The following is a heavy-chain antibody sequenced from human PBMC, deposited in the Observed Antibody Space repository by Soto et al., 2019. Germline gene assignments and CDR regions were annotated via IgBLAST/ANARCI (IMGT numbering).Heavy chain of an antibody. V-gene: IGHV1-69*01. CDR2: IIPIFGTE. Sequence: QVQLVQSGAEVKKPGSSVKVSCKVSGGTFSSHSINWVRQAPGQGPEWMGGIIPIFGTENYAQKFQGRVTITADESTSTAYMELSSLTSEDTALYYCSTSVYCSTTRCYYYYGLDVWGQGTRSSSP. J-gene: IGHJ6*02. CDR1: GGTFSSHS. D-gene: IGHD2-2*01. CDR3: STSVYCSTTRCYYYYGLDV.